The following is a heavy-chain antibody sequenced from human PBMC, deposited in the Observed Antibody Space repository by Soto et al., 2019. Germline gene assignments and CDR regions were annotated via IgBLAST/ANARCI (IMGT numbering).Heavy chain of an antibody. V-gene: IGHV3-74*01. CDR3: AREASSITIFGVVIISTSDYYYYGMDV. CDR2: INTDGSET. Sequence: EVQLVESGGGLVQPGGSLRLSCVASGFTFSRHWMHWVRQVAGEGLVWVSRINTDGSETNYADSVKGRFTVSRDNAKNTQYLQMNSLRVEDTAVYYCAREASSITIFGVVIISTSDYYYYGMDVWGQGTTVTVSS. J-gene: IGHJ6*02. D-gene: IGHD3-3*01. CDR1: GFTFSRHW.